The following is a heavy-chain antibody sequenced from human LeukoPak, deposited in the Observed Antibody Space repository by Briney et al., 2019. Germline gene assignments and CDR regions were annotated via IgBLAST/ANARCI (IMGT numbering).Heavy chain of an antibody. CDR3: ARQSSLFCYDY. D-gene: IGHD3-3*01. CDR1: GFTFSSYS. Sequence: PGGSLRLSCAASGFTFSSYSMNWVRQAPGKGLEWVSSISSSSYIYYADSVKGRFTISRDNAKNSLYLQMNSLRAEDTAVYYCARQSSLFCYDYWGQGTLVTVSS. J-gene: IGHJ4*02. CDR2: ISSSSYI. V-gene: IGHV3-21*01.